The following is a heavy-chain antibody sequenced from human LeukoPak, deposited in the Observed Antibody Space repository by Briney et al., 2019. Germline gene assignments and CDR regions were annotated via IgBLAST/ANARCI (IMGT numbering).Heavy chain of an antibody. CDR3: ANSLAYYYYMDV. J-gene: IGHJ6*03. CDR1: GGSISSGGYY. V-gene: IGHV4-31*03. D-gene: IGHD6-13*01. Sequence: SETLSLTCTVSGGSISSGGYYWSWIRQHPGKGLEWIGYIYYSGSTYYNPSLKSRVAISVDKSKNQFSLILNSVTVADTAVYYCANSLAYYYYMDVWGKGTTVTVSS. CDR2: IYYSGST.